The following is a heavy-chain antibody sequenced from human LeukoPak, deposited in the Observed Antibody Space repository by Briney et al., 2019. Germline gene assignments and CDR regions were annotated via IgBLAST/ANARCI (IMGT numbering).Heavy chain of an antibody. V-gene: IGHV3-23*01. J-gene: IGHJ4*02. D-gene: IGHD3-3*01. CDR1: GFTFSSYA. CDR2: ISGSGGST. Sequence: PGGSLRLSCAASGFTFSSYAMSWVRQAPGKGLEWVSAISGSGGSTYYADSVKGRFTISRDNSKNTLYLQMNSLRAEDTAVYYCAKGHWSGYYMIYYFDYWGQGTLVTVSS. CDR3: AKGHWSGYYMIYYFDY.